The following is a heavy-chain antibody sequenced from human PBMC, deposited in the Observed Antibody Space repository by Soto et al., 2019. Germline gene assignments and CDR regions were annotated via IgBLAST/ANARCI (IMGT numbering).Heavy chain of an antibody. Sequence: GGSWRLSCAASGFTIISYAMYWCRQCPGKGLEWGSSIIDMADNTHYADSVKGRFTISRDTSNNTLYLQMNTLRADDTDVYYCAKDKPGPTSFDYWGQGTLVTVSS. CDR1: GFTIISYA. CDR2: IIDMADNT. J-gene: IGHJ4*02. D-gene: IGHD1-1*01. V-gene: IGHV3-23*01. CDR3: AKDKPGPTSFDY.